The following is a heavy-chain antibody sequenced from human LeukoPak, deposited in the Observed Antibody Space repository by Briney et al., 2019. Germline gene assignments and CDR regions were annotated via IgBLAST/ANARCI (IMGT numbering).Heavy chain of an antibody. CDR1: GGTFSSYA. J-gene: IGHJ4*02. D-gene: IGHD3-3*01. CDR3: ARDHGVFGVAPGLFDY. CDR2: IIPIFGTA. Sequence: GASVKVSCKASGGTFSSYAISWVRQAPGQGLEWMGGIIPIFGTANYAQKLQGRVTMTTDTSTSTAYMELRSLRSDDTAVYYCARDHGVFGVAPGLFDYWGQGTLVTVSS. V-gene: IGHV1-69*05.